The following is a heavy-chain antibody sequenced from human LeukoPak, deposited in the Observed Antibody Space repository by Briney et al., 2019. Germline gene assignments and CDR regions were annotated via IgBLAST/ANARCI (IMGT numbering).Heavy chain of an antibody. J-gene: IGHJ3*02. CDR3: AKKGYGAFDI. D-gene: IGHD1-1*01. CDR2: ISDIGVST. Sequence: PGGSLRLSCAASGFTFSNYAMSWVRQAPGKGLEWVSDISDIGVSTNYVGSVKGRFTISRDNSKNTLCLQMNSLRAEDTAVYYCAKKGYGAFDIWGQGTMVTVSS. V-gene: IGHV3-23*01. CDR1: GFTFSNYA.